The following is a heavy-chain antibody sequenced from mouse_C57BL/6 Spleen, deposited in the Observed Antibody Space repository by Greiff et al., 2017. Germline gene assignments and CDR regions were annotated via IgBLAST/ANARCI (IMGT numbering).Heavy chain of an antibody. V-gene: IGHV2-2*01. CDR2: IWSGGST. Sequence: VKLVESGPGLVQPSPSLSIPCTVSGFSLTSYGVHWVRQSPGKGLEWLGVIWSGGSTDYNAAFISRLSISKDNSKSQVFFKMNSLQADDTAIYYCARNYDDGYPDYWGQGTTLTVSS. CDR1: GFSLTSYG. CDR3: ARNYDDGYPDY. D-gene: IGHD2-3*01. J-gene: IGHJ2*01.